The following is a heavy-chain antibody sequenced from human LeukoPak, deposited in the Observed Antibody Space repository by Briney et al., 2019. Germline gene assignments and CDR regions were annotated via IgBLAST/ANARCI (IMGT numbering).Heavy chain of an antibody. CDR2: ISFERKNI. Sequence: GMSLTLPCAASGCTFTNYGMRCVRQAPGEGVQGVAAISFERKNIHYLDSVKGRFTISRDNSKNTLYLQMNSLRAENTAVYYCAKDRGVWAFDIWGQGTMVTVSS. CDR1: GCTFTNYG. CDR3: AKDRGVWAFDI. D-gene: IGHD3-10*01. V-gene: IGHV3-30*18. J-gene: IGHJ3*02.